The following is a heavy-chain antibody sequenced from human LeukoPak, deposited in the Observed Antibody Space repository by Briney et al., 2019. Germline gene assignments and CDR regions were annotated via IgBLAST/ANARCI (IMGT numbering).Heavy chain of an antibody. CDR2: MSYSGST. CDR3: AKHPNGDYLGP. D-gene: IGHD4-17*01. CDR1: GGSISSYY. V-gene: IGHV4-59*08. Sequence: SETLSPTCTVSGGSISSYYWSWIRLPPGKGLEWIGYMSYSGSTNYNPSLKSRVTISVDTSKNQFSLKLSSVTAADTAVYYCAKHPNGDYLGPWGQGTLVTVSS. J-gene: IGHJ5*02.